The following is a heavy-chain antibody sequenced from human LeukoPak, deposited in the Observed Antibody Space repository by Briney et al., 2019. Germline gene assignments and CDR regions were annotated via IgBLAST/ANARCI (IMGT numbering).Heavy chain of an antibody. D-gene: IGHD1-1*01. CDR2: ISYDGSNK. CDR1: GFTFSSYG. V-gene: IGHV3-30*18. Sequence: GGSLRHSCAASGFTFSSYGMHWVRQAPGKGLEWVAVISYDGSNKYYADSVKGRFTISRDNSKNTLYLQMNSLRAEDTAVYYCAKEGYADAFDIWGQGTMVTVSS. CDR3: AKEGYADAFDI. J-gene: IGHJ3*02.